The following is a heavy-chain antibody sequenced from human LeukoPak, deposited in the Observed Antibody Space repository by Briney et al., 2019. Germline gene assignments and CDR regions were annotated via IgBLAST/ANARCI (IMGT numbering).Heavy chain of an antibody. J-gene: IGHJ1*01. CDR1: GYTFTSYG. D-gene: IGHD2-21*02. CDR2: ISVDKGNT. V-gene: IGHV1-18*01. CDR3: ARDTYCGGDCYLYLAHYFQY. Sequence: SVKVSCKASGYTFTSYGITWVRQAPGQGLEWMGWISVDKGNTNYAQSLQGRVTMTTDTSTNTAYMELRSLRSDDTAIYYCARDTYCGGDCYLYLAHYFQYWGQGTPVTVSS.